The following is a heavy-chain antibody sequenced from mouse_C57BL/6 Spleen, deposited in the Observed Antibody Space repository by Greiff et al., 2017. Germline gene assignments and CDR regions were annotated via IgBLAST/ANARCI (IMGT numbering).Heavy chain of an antibody. Sequence: QVQLKQSGPGLVAPSQSLSITCTVSGFSLTSYGVHWVRQPPGKGLAWLVVIWSDGSTTYNSALKSRLSISKDNSKSQVFLKMNSLQTDDTAMYYCARHIDSSGDYCDYWGQGTTLTVSS. D-gene: IGHD3-2*01. CDR1: GFSLTSYG. CDR3: ARHIDSSGDYCDY. CDR2: IWSDGST. V-gene: IGHV2-6-1*01. J-gene: IGHJ2*01.